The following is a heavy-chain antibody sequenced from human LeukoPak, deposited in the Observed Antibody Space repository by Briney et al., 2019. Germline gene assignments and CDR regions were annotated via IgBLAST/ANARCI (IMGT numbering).Heavy chain of an antibody. Sequence: GGSLILSCAASGFTFSSYSMNWVRQAPGKGLEWVSSISSSSSYIYYADSVKGRFTISRDNAKNSLYLQMNSLRAEDTAVYYCARVTYYYDSSGYLYYFDYWGQGTLVTVSS. CDR2: ISSSSSYI. CDR3: ARVTYYYDSSGYLYYFDY. D-gene: IGHD3-22*01. V-gene: IGHV3-21*01. CDR1: GFTFSSYS. J-gene: IGHJ4*02.